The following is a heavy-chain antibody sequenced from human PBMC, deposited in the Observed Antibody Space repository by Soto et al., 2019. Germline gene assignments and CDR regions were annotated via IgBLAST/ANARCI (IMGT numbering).Heavy chain of an antibody. CDR2: ISGSGGST. CDR3: AKCSPRYSSGLKAYYFDY. J-gene: IGHJ4*02. CDR1: GFTFSSYA. Sequence: EVQLLESGGGLVQPGGSLRLSCAASGFTFSSYAMSWVRKAPGKGLEWVSTISGSGGSTYYADSVKGRFTISRDNSKNTLYLQVNSLRADDTAVYYCAKCSPRYSSGLKAYYFDYWGQGTLVTVSS. V-gene: IGHV3-23*01. D-gene: IGHD6-19*01.